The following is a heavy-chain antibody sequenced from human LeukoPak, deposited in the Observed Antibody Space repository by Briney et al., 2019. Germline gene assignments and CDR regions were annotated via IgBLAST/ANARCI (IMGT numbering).Heavy chain of an antibody. D-gene: IGHD6-19*01. J-gene: IGHJ5*02. CDR1: GGSISDHY. V-gene: IGHV4-4*07. Sequence: SETLSLTCTVSGGSISDHYWSWIRLPSGKGLEWIGRIYSSGSANYSPSLKSRVSMSVDTSNNYFSLNLTSVTAADTALYFCARDVRYASGWSTPESWGQGILVTVSS. CDR3: ARDVRYASGWSTPES. CDR2: IYSSGSA.